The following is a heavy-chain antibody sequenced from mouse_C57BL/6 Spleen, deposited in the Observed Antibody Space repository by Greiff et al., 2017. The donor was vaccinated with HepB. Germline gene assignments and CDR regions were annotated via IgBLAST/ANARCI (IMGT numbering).Heavy chain of an antibody. CDR1: GFTFSSYT. D-gene: IGHD2-1*01. CDR2: ISGGGGNT. CDR3: ARQGIYYGPVDY. V-gene: IGHV5-9*01. J-gene: IGHJ2*01. Sequence: EVQRVESGGGLVKPGGSLKLSCAASGFTFSSYTMSWVRQTPEKRLEWVATISGGGGNTYYPDSVKGRFTISRDNAKNTLYLQMSSLRSEDTALYYCARQGIYYGPVDYWGQGTTLTVSS.